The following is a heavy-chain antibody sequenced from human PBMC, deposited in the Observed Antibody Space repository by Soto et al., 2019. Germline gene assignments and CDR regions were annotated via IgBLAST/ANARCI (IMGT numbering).Heavy chain of an antibody. J-gene: IGHJ6*02. CDR3: ARVDPAHYYGMDV. CDR1: GGSISSSSYY. CDR2: IYYSGST. Sequence: PSETLSLTCTVSGGSISSSSYYRGWIRQPPGKGLEWIGSIYYSGSTYYNPSLKSRVTTSVDTSKNQFSLKLSSVTAADTAVYYCARVDPAHYYGMDVWGQGTTVTVSS. V-gene: IGHV4-39*01.